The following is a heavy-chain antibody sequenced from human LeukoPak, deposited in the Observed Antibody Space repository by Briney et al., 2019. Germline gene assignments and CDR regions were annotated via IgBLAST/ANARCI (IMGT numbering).Heavy chain of an antibody. J-gene: IGHJ3*02. CDR1: GGSISSYY. D-gene: IGHD3-9*01. Sequence: PSETLSLTCTVSGGSISSYYWSWIRQPPGKGLEWIGYIYYSGSTNYNPSLKSRVTISVDTSKNQFSLKVRSVTAADTAVYYCARRGAYYDILTGYRRNDAFDIWGQGTMVTVSS. V-gene: IGHV4-59*12. CDR2: IYYSGST. CDR3: ARRGAYYDILTGYRRNDAFDI.